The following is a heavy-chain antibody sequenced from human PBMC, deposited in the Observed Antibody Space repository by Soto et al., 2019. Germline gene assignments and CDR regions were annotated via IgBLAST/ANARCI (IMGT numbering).Heavy chain of an antibody. CDR2: IFWVGGGT. D-gene: IGHD4-4*01. J-gene: IGHJ4*02. CDR3: ARDRGYGGNYVFDF. Sequence: GGSLRLSCVVSGSTIDDYAMHWVRQVPGKGLEWVSGIFWVGGGTGYADSVKGRFTISRDRAKNSLSLQMNTLRAEDTATYYCARDRGYGGNYVFDFWGLGTLVTVSS. CDR1: GSTIDDYA. V-gene: IGHV3-9*01.